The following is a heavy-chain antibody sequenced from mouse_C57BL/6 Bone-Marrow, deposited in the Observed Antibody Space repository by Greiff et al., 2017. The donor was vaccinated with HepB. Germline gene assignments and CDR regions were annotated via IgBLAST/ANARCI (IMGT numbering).Heavy chain of an antibody. CDR1: GFNIKDDY. Sequence: EVKLMESGAELVRPGASVKLSCTASGFNIKDDYMHWVKQRPEQGLEWIGWIDPENGDTEYASKFQGKATITADTSSNTAYLHLSSLPSEDTAVYYCTYGNPWFAYWGQGTLVTVSA. CDR2: IDPENGDT. CDR3: TYGNPWFAY. V-gene: IGHV14-4*01. D-gene: IGHD2-1*01. J-gene: IGHJ3*01.